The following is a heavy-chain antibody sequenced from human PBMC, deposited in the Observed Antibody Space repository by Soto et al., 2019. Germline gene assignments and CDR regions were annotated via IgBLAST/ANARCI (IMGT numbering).Heavy chain of an antibody. CDR2: ISYDGSNK. V-gene: IGHV3-30-3*01. J-gene: IGHJ6*02. CDR3: ARVNDTDYGMDV. CDR1: GFTFSSYA. Sequence: GGSLRLSCAASGFTFSSYAMHWVRQAPGKGLEWVAVISYDGSNKYYADSVKGRFTISRDNSKNTLYLQMNSLRAEDTAVYYCARVNDTDYGMDVWGQGTTVTVSS. D-gene: IGHD3-22*01.